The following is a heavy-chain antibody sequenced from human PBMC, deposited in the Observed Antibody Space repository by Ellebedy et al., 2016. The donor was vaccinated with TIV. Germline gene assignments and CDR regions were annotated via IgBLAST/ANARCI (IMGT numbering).Heavy chain of an antibody. V-gene: IGHV4-59*12. CDR1: GGSISSYY. J-gene: IGHJ5*02. CDR2: IYYSGST. CDR3: AREKPRIMITFGGVPRWFDP. Sequence: MPSETLSLTCTVSGGSISSYYWSWIRQPPGKGLEWIAYIYYSGSTNYNPSLKSRVTISVDKSKNQFSLKLSPVTAADTSVYYCAREKPRIMITFGGVPRWFDPWGQGTLVTVSS. D-gene: IGHD3-16*01.